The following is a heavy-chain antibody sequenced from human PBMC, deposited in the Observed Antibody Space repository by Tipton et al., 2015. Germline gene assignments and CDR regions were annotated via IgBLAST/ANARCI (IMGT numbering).Heavy chain of an antibody. Sequence: QLVQSGAEVKKPGESLKISCKASGYSFTTYWIAWVRQMPGKGLEWMGIIYPDDSDTRYSPSFRGQVTISADRSINTAYLEWSSLKASDTAMYSGARGFGAAYDFWGQGTLVTVSS. CDR3: ARGFGAAYDF. CDR2: IYPDDSDT. CDR1: GYSFTTYW. J-gene: IGHJ4*02. V-gene: IGHV5-51*01. D-gene: IGHD4/OR15-4a*01.